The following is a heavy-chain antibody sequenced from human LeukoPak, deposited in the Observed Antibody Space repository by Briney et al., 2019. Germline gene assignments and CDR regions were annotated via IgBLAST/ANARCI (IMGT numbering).Heavy chain of an antibody. CDR3: AREVAVAGKRGAFYYYYGMDV. J-gene: IGHJ6*04. D-gene: IGHD6-19*01. Sequence: SETLSLTCTVSGGSISSYYWSWIRQPPGKGLEWIGYIYYSGSTNYYPSLKSRVTISVDTSKNQFSLKLSSVTAADTAVYYCAREVAVAGKRGAFYYYYGMDVWGKGTTVTVSS. CDR2: IYYSGST. V-gene: IGHV4-59*01. CDR1: GGSISSYY.